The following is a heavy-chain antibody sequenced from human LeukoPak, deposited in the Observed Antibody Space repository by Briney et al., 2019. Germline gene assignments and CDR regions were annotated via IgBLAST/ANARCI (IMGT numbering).Heavy chain of an antibody. J-gene: IGHJ4*02. D-gene: IGHD2-15*01. V-gene: IGHV4-61*01. CDR2: VNYSGST. CDR1: GGSISGSSYY. CDR3: ARDRGGFTYGEYYFDY. Sequence: SETLSLTCTVSGGSISGSSYYWGWIRQPPGKGLEWIGYVNYSGSTKYNPSLKSRVSISADTSRSQVSLKLSSVTAADTAVYYCARDRGGFTYGEYYFDYWGQGSLVTVSS.